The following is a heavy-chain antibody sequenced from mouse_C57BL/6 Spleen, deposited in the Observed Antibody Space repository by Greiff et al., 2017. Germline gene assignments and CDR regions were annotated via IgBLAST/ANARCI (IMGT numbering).Heavy chain of an antibody. CDR1: GYSITSGYY. CDR2: ISYDGSN. D-gene: IGHD2-4*01. J-gene: IGHJ3*01. Sequence: EVQLVESGPGLVKPSQSLSLTCSVTGYSITSGYYWNWIRQFPGNKLEWMGYISYDGSNNYNPSLKNRIPITRDTSKNQFFLKLNSVTTEDTATYYCAIIYDDYAWLAYWGQGTLVTVSA. V-gene: IGHV3-6*01. CDR3: AIIYDDYAWLAY.